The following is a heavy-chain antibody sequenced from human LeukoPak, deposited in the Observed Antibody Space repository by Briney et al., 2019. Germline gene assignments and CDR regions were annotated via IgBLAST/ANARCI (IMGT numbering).Heavy chain of an antibody. V-gene: IGHV3-23*01. D-gene: IGHD2-8*01. CDR1: GYPFSSFA. Sequence: GGSLRLSCAVSGYPFSSFALSWVRQAPGKGLEWVSSICRSTETTLYADSVKGRFAISRDNSKNTGFLQMNNLRAEDTAIYYCAKRAAVYGVVGPFDYWGQGTLVTVSS. J-gene: IGHJ4*02. CDR3: AKRAAVYGVVGPFDY. CDR2: ICRSTETT.